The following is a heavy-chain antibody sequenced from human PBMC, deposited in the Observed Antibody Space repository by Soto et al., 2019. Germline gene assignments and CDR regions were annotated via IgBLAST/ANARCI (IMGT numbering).Heavy chain of an antibody. Sequence: QVQLVESGGGVVQPGRSLRLSCAASGFTFSSYGMHWVRQAPGKGLEWVAVIWYDGSNKYYADSVKGRFTISRDNSKNPLYLQMNSLRAEDTAVYYCAIVVAAAVATCAFDIWGQGTMVTVSS. CDR2: IWYDGSNK. J-gene: IGHJ3*02. D-gene: IGHD6-13*01. CDR3: AIVVAAAVATCAFDI. V-gene: IGHV3-33*01. CDR1: GFTFSSYG.